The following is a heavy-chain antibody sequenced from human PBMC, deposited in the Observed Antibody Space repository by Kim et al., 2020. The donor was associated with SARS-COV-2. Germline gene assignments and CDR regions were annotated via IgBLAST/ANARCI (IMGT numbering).Heavy chain of an antibody. V-gene: IGHV3-48*03. CDR3: ARSLYCSSTSCFYGMDV. D-gene: IGHD2-2*01. CDR1: GFTFSTYE. J-gene: IGHJ6*02. CDR2: ISTSGSTI. Sequence: GGSLRLSCAASGFTFSTYEMNWVCQAPGKGLEWISYISTSGSTIYYADSVKGRFTISRDNAKSSLSLQMNSLRAEDTAVYYCARSLYCSSTSCFYGMDVWGQGTTVTVSS.